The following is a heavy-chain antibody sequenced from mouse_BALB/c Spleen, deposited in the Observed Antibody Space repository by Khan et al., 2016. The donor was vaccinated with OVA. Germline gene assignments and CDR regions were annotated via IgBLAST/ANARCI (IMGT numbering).Heavy chain of an antibody. CDR1: GYTFTSYW. Sequence: VQLQQSGAELVRPGASVKLSCKASGYTFTSYWMNWVRQRPRQGLEWIGKINPSDSESHYNQMFKDKATLTVEKSSGTAYMQLNSLTSEDSAVYYCARREKYGYDPSWFAYWGQGTLVTVS. V-gene: IGHV1-52*01. CDR2: INPSDSES. D-gene: IGHD2-2*01. CDR3: ARREKYGYDPSWFAY. J-gene: IGHJ3*01.